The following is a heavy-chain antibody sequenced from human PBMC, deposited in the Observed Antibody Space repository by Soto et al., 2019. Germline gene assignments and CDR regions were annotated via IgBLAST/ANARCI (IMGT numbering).Heavy chain of an antibody. Sequence: SETLSLTCAVSGYSISSGYYWGWIRQSPGKGLEWIGSIYHSGSTYYNPSLKSRVIISVDTSKNQFSMKLSSVTAADTAVYYCARLAPIAAADGMDVWGQGATVTVSS. D-gene: IGHD6-13*01. CDR3: ARLAPIAAADGMDV. V-gene: IGHV4-38-2*01. CDR2: IYHSGST. CDR1: GYSISSGYY. J-gene: IGHJ6*02.